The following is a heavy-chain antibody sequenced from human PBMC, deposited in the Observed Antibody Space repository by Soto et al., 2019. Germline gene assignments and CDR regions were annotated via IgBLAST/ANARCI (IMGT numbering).Heavy chain of an antibody. CDR3: ARDPEFSIVGAHYYFDY. V-gene: IGHV1-69*13. D-gene: IGHD1-26*01. J-gene: IGHJ4*02. CDR1: GGTFSSYA. Sequence: SVKVSCKASGGTFSSYAISWVRQAPGQGLEWMGGIIPIFGTANYAQKFQGRVTITADESTSTAYMELSSLRSEDTAVYYCARDPEFSIVGAHYYFDYWGQGTLVTVSS. CDR2: IIPIFGTA.